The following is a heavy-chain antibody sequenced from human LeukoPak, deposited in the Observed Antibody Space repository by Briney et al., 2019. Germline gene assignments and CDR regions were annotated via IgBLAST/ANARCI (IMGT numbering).Heavy chain of an antibody. CDR2: ISGSGGST. V-gene: IGHV3-23*01. CDR3: ANLNSDRRQTDY. J-gene: IGHJ4*02. CDR1: GFTFSSYA. D-gene: IGHD1/OR15-1a*01. Sequence: GGSLRLSCAASGFTFSSYAMSWVRQAPGKGLEWVSAISGSGGSTYYADSVKGRFTISRDNSKNTLYLQMNSLRAEDTAVYYCANLNSDRRQTDYWGQGTLVTVSS.